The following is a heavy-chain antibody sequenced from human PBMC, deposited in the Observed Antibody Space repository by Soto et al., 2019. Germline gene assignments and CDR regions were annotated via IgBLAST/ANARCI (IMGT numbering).Heavy chain of an antibody. V-gene: IGHV4-39*01. CDR1: GGSISSGGYY. CDR3: ARPPTSDFDAFDV. J-gene: IGHJ3*01. Sequence: PSETLSLTCTVSGGSISSGGYYWSWIRQHPGKGLEWIGNIYYSGAIYYNPSLRGRVTISIDTSKNQLSLNLNSVTAADTAVYYCARPPTSDFDAFDVWGQGTMVTVSS. CDR2: IYYSGAI. D-gene: IGHD2-21*01.